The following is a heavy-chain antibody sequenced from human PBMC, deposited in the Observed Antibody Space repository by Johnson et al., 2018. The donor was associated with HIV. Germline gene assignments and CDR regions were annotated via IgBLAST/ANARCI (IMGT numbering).Heavy chain of an antibody. CDR1: GFTFSSYG. Sequence: QMLLVESGGGVVQPGGSLRLSCAAPGFTFSSYGMHWVRQVPGNGLEWVTFIQYDGSSKYYADSVKGRFPISRDNSRNTLYLQMNSLRAEDTAVYYCARDQAIFGVVLASDAFDIWGQGTMVTVSS. D-gene: IGHD3-3*01. V-gene: IGHV3-30*02. CDR2: IQYDGSSK. J-gene: IGHJ3*02. CDR3: ARDQAIFGVVLASDAFDI.